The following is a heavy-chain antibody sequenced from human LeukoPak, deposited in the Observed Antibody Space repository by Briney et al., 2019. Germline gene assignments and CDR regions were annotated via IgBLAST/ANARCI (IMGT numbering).Heavy chain of an antibody. J-gene: IGHJ4*02. V-gene: IGHV3-23*01. CDR1: GFPFSKLE. CDR3: VKGGWLDY. Sequence: PGGSLRLSCAASGFPFSKLEMSWARQAPGKGLGWVSFISVTGDNTHYADSVKGRFTISRDNSKNTLYLQMNSLRDEDTAVYYCVKGGWLDYWGQGTPVTVSS. CDR2: ISVTGDNT. D-gene: IGHD6-19*01.